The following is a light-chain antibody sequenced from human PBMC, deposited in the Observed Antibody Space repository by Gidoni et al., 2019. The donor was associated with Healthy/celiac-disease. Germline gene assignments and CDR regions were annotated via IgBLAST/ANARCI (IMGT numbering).Light chain of an antibody. CDR1: SNDVGAYNY. CDR3: NSYTSGSTLV. V-gene: IGLV2-14*03. CDR2: DVS. J-gene: IGLJ1*01. Sequence: QSALTQPASVSGSPGQAITISCTGTSNDVGAYNYVSWYQQHPGKAPKLMIYDVSNRPSVVSTRFSGSKSGNTASLTISGLQAEDEADYYCNSYTSGSTLVFGTGTKVTVL.